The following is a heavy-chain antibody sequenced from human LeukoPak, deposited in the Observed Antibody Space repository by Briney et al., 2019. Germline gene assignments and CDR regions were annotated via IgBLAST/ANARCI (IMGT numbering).Heavy chain of an antibody. CDR1: GYTFTSHY. CDR2: INPIGGST. D-gene: IGHD3-22*01. V-gene: IGHV1-46*01. J-gene: IGHJ4*02. CDR3: ATPGYYYDSSGYYPFDY. Sequence: ASVKVSCKASGYTFTSHYMHWVRQAPGQGLEWMGIINPIGGSTTYAQKFQGRVTMTRDTSTSTVYMELSSLRSEDTAVYYCATPGYYYDSSGYYPFDYWGQGTLVTVSS.